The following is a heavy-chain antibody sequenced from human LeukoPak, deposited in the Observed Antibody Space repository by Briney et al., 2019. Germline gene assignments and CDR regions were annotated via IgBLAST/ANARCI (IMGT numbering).Heavy chain of an antibody. V-gene: IGHV4-59*01. CDR1: GGSMSSYY. J-gene: IGHJ4*02. Sequence: SETLSLTCTVSGGSMSSYYWSWIRQPPGKGLEWIGYIYYSGSTNYNPSLKSRVTISLDTSKIQFSLKLSSVTAADTAVYYCARGDYYGSGSYSDYWGQGTLVTVSS. CDR3: ARGDYYGSGSYSDY. CDR2: IYYSGST. D-gene: IGHD3-10*01.